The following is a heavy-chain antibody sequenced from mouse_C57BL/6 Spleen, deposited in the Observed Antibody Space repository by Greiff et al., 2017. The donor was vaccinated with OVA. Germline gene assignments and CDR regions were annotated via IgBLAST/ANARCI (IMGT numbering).Heavy chain of an antibody. CDR3: ARSPTYYGSLDY. J-gene: IGHJ2*01. V-gene: IGHV2-2*01. Sequence: QGQLKESGPGLAHPSQSLSITCTVSGFSLTSYGVHWVRQSPGQGLEWLGVIWSGGSTDYNAAFISRLSISKDNSKSQAFFKMKSRRADDTAIDNCARSPTYYGSLDYWGQGTTLTVSS. CDR1: GFSLTSYG. D-gene: IGHD1-1*01. CDR2: IWSGGST.